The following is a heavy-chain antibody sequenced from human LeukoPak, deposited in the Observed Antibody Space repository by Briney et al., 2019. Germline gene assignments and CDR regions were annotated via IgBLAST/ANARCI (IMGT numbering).Heavy chain of an antibody. J-gene: IGHJ4*02. V-gene: IGHV1-2*02. CDR1: GYTFAGYY. CDR3: ARDMAYYDFWSGYSEAHYFDY. D-gene: IGHD3-3*01. CDR2: INPNSGGT. Sequence: ASVKVSCKASGYTFAGYYMHWVRQAPGQGLEWMGWINPNSGGTNYAQKFQGRVTMTRDTSISTAYMELSRLRSDDTAVYYCARDMAYYDFWSGYSEAHYFDYWGQGTLVTVSS.